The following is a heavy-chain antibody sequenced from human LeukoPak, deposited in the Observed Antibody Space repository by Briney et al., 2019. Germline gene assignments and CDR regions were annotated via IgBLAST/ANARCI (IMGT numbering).Heavy chain of an antibody. CDR2: MKQDGSEK. J-gene: IGHJ4*02. CDR3: ARDLGHTGYDLYDY. D-gene: IGHD5-12*01. V-gene: IGHV3-7*01. Sequence: GGSLRLSCAVSGINFRGYWMAWVRQAPGKGLEWVANMKQDGSEKYYVDSVKGRFTISRDNAKDSLYLEMNSLRVEDTAVYYCARDLGHTGYDLYDYWGQRTLVTVSS. CDR1: GINFRGYW.